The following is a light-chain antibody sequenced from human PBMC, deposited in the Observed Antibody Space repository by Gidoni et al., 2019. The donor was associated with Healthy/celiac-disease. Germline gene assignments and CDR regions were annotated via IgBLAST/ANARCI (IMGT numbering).Light chain of an antibody. Sequence: DIQMTQSPSSLSASVGDRVTITCRASQGISNYLAWYQQKPGKVPKLLIYAASTLQSGVPSRFSGSGSGTDFTLTISSLQPEEVATYYCQKYNSAPQWTFGQGTKVEIK. CDR2: AAS. CDR1: QGISNY. CDR3: QKYNSAPQWT. V-gene: IGKV1-27*01. J-gene: IGKJ1*01.